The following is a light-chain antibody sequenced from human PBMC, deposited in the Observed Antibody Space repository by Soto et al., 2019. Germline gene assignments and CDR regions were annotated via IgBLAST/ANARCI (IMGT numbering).Light chain of an antibody. V-gene: IGKV3D-15*01. Sequence: EIVMTQSPATLYVSPGERVTLSCRASQSVRSDLAWYQQKPGQAPRLLIYAASTRATGIPARFSGSGSGTEFTLAISSLQSEDFAVYYCQQYVNWPPTFTFGQGTKLEIK. CDR3: QQYVNWPPTFT. CDR2: AAS. J-gene: IGKJ2*01. CDR1: QSVRSD.